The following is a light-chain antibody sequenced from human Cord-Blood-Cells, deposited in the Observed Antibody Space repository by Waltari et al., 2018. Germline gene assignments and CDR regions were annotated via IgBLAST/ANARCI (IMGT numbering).Light chain of an antibody. J-gene: IGLJ3*02. CDR2: DVS. Sequence: QSALTQPRSVSGSPGQSVTISCTGTSSDVGGYNYVSWYQQHPGKAPKLMIYDVSKRPSGVPDRFSGSKSGNTASLTISRLQAEDEADYYCCSYAGSYPLVFGGGTKLTVL. CDR3: CSYAGSYPLV. CDR1: SSDVGGYNY. V-gene: IGLV2-11*01.